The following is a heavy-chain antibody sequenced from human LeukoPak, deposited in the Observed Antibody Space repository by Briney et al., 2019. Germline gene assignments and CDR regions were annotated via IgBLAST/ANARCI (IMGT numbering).Heavy chain of an antibody. CDR1: GFTFRSYW. D-gene: IGHD3-10*01. CDR2: INGDGSNT. CDR3: ARGSGSYTSDAFDI. Sequence: GGSLRLSCAASGFTFRSYWMHWVRQTPGKGLVWVSRINGDGSNTTYADSVKGRFTTSRDTAKNTLYLQMISLRADDTAVYYCARGSGSYTSDAFDIWGQGTMVTVSS. J-gene: IGHJ3*02. V-gene: IGHV3-74*01.